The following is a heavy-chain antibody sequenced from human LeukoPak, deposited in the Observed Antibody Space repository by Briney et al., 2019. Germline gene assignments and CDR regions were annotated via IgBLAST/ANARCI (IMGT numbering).Heavy chain of an antibody. CDR1: GFTFSSYG. CDR3: AKDLFYYDKGGFDY. D-gene: IGHD3-22*01. J-gene: IGHJ4*02. CDR2: ISYDGSNK. V-gene: IGHV3-30*18. Sequence: PGRSLRLSCAASGFTFSSYGLHWVRQAPDKGLEWVAFISYDGSNKFYGDSVKGRFTISRDNSKNTLYLQMNSLRTEDTAVYYCAKDLFYYDKGGFDYWGQGNLVTVSS.